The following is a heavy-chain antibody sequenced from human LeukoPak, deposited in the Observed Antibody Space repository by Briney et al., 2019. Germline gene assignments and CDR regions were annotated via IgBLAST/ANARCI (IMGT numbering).Heavy chain of an antibody. CDR1: GFTVSSNY. V-gene: IGHV3-66*01. CDR2: IYSGGST. D-gene: IGHD5-18*01. CDR3: ARIQLWSNRDFDY. Sequence: GGSLRLSCAASGFTVSSNYMSWVRQAPGKGLEWVSVIYSGGSTYYADSVKGRFTISRDNSKNTLCLQMNSLRAEDTAVYYCARIQLWSNRDFDYWGQGTLVTVSS. J-gene: IGHJ4*02.